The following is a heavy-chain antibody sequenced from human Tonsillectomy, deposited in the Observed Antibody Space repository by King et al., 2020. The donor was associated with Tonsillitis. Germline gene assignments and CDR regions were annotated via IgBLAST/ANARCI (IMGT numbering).Heavy chain of an antibody. CDR2: ISWNGGTT. D-gene: IGHD6-13*01. CDR3: ARAGIAAFYDYYYMDV. V-gene: IGHV3-20*01. Sequence: VQLVESGGGVVRPGGSLRVSCAASGLNFDDYGMSWVRQAPGKVLEWVSGISWNGGTTAYADSVKGRFTISRDNAKNSLHLQMNSLRAEDTALYHCARAGIAAFYDYYYMDVWGKGTTVTVSS. J-gene: IGHJ6*03. CDR1: GLNFDDYG.